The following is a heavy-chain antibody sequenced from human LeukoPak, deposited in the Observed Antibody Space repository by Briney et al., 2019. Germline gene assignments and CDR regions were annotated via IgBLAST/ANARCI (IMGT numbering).Heavy chain of an antibody. Sequence: GGSLRLSCAASGFTFSSYAISWVRQAPGKGLEWVSAISGSGGSTYYADSVKGRFTISRDNSKNTLYLQMNSLRAEDTAVYYCAKDPGPYYGSGKDYWGQGTLVTVSS. J-gene: IGHJ4*02. CDR1: GFTFSSYA. CDR3: AKDPGPYYGSGKDY. CDR2: ISGSGGST. V-gene: IGHV3-23*01. D-gene: IGHD3-10*01.